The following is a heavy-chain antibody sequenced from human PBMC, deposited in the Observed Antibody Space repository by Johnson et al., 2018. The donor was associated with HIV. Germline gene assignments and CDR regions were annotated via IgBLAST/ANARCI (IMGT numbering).Heavy chain of an antibody. J-gene: IGHJ3*02. CDR1: GFTFSSYG. D-gene: IGHD1-26*01. Sequence: QVQLVESGGGLVQPGGSLRLSCTASGFTFSSYGMHWVSQAPGKGLEWVAFIRYDGSNKYYADSVKGRFTISRDNSKNQLYLQMNSLRAEDTAVYYCAKDQPHRIVGATEKLAFDIWGQGTMITVSS. CDR2: IRYDGSNK. CDR3: AKDQPHRIVGATEKLAFDI. V-gene: IGHV3-30*02.